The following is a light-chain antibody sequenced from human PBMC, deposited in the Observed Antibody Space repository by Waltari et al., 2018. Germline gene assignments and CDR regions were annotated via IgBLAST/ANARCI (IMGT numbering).Light chain of an antibody. CDR2: AAS. Sequence: DLQMTQSPSSLPAPVGHRVTITCRASQSISSYLNWYQQKPGNAPKLLIYAASSLQSGVPSRFSGSGSGTDFTLTISSLQPEDFATYYSQQSYSTPLTFGGGTKVEIK. J-gene: IGKJ4*01. CDR3: QQSYSTPLT. CDR1: QSISSY. V-gene: IGKV1-39*01.